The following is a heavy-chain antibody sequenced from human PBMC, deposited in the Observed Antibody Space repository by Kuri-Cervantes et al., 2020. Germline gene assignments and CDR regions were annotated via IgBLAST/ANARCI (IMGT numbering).Heavy chain of an antibody. Sequence: SVKVSCKASGGTFSSYAISWVRQAPGQGLEWMGGIIPIFGTANYAQKFQGRVTITADESTSTAYTELSSLRSEDTAVYYCAGVKDCSSTSCYPNNFDYWGQGTLVPSPQ. CDR2: IIPIFGTA. D-gene: IGHD2-2*01. J-gene: IGHJ4*02. CDR3: AGVKDCSSTSCYPNNFDY. V-gene: IGHV1-69*13. CDR1: GGTFSSYA.